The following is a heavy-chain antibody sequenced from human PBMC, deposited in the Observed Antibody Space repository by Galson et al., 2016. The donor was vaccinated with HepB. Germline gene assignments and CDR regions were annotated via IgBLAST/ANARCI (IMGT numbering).Heavy chain of an antibody. D-gene: IGHD3-16*01. Sequence: SLRLACAASGFSFSNSGMSWVRQASGGGLEWVSGITRSGDATYYADFVKGRFTISRDNSENTLYLYMNNLTAGDTAIYYCGKHGGFDYWGQGALVTVSS. CDR1: GFSFSNSG. CDR2: ITRSGDAT. CDR3: GKHGGFDY. V-gene: IGHV3-23*01. J-gene: IGHJ4*02.